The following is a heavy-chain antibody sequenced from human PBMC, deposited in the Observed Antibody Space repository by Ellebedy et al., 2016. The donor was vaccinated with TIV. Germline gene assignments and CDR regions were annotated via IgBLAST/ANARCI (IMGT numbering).Heavy chain of an antibody. D-gene: IGHD4-23*01. CDR3: ARVMTGNSPYY. V-gene: IGHV1-18*01. CDR1: GYTFTTYG. CDR2: ISTFNGNT. Sequence: ASVKVSCXASGYTFTTYGITWVRQAPGQGLEWMGWISTFNGNTIYAQNFQGRVTMTTDTSTSTAYMEMRSLRSDDTAVYYCARVMTGNSPYYWGQGTLVTVSS. J-gene: IGHJ4*02.